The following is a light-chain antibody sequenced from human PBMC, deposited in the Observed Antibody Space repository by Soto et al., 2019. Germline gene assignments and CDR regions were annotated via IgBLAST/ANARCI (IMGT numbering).Light chain of an antibody. CDR2: EVN. CDR3: SSCTNNQRL. CDR1: SSDIGGHNY. J-gene: IGLJ3*02. Sequence: QSALTQPASVSGSPGQSITISCTGTSSDIGGHNYVSWYQQHPGKAPKLMIYEVNTRPSGVSSRFSGSKSGNTASLTISGLQAEDEADYYCSSCTNNQRLFGGGTKLTVL. V-gene: IGLV2-14*01.